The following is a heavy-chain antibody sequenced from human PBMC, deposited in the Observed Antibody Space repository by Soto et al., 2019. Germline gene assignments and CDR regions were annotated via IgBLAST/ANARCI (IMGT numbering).Heavy chain of an antibody. Sequence: ASVKVSCKASGYTFTSYYMHWVRQAPGQGLEWMGIINPSGGSTSYAQKFQGRVTMTRDSSTSTVFMELTSLRSADTAVYYCARGGHIAVVTDSFDSWGQGTLVTVSS. CDR1: GYTFTSYY. CDR3: ARGGHIAVVTDSFDS. V-gene: IGHV1-46*03. CDR2: INPSGGST. J-gene: IGHJ4*02. D-gene: IGHD2-21*02.